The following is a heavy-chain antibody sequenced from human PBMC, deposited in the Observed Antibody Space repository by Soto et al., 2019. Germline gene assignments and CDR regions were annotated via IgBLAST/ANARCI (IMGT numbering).Heavy chain of an antibody. V-gene: IGHV3-11*06. J-gene: IGHJ4*02. CDR3: ARSGDNLKGLDY. Sequence: PGGSLRLSCAASGFTFSDYYMSWVRQAPGRGLEWISYSSNSGTFARYATSVKGRFSISRDNANNSLYLEMNGLRVEDTAVYYCARSGDNLKGLDYWGKGTQVTAPQ. CDR2: SSNSGTFA. CDR1: GFTFSDYY. D-gene: IGHD4-17*01.